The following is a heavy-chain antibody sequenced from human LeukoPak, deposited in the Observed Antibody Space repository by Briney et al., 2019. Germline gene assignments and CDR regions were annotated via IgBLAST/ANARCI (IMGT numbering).Heavy chain of an antibody. CDR2: IIPIFGTA. CDR1: GGTFSSYA. CDR3: ARELATYYYASGSFGGAFDP. V-gene: IGHV1-69*13. Sequence: SVKVSCKASGGTFSSYAISWVRQAPGQGLEWMGGIIPIFGTANYAQKFQGRVTITADESTSTAYMELTSLRSEDTAVYYCARELATYYYASGSFGGAFDPWGQGTLVTVSS. J-gene: IGHJ5*02. D-gene: IGHD3-10*01.